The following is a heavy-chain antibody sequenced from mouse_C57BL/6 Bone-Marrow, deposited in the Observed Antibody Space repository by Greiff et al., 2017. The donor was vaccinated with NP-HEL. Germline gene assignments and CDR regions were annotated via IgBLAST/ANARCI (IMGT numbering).Heavy chain of an antibody. CDR2: IDPENGDT. D-gene: IGHD1-1*01. J-gene: IGHJ2*01. CDR3: TTWAYYEYFDY. CDR1: GFNIKDDY. V-gene: IGHV14-4*01. Sequence: EVQLQQSGAELVRPGASVKLSCTASGFNIKDDYMHWVKQRPEQGLEWIGWIDPENGDTEYASKFQGKATITADTSSNTAYLQLSSLTSEDTAVYYCTTWAYYEYFDYWGQGTTLTVSS.